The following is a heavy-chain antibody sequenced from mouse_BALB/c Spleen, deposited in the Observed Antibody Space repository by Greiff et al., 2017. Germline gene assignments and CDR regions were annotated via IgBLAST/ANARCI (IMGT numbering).Heavy chain of an antibody. CDR3: ARRGLSRNYFDY. D-gene: IGHD1-3*01. J-gene: IGHJ2*01. CDR2: ISNGGGST. V-gene: IGHV5-12-2*01. CDR1: GFTFSSYT. Sequence: EVHLVESGGGLVQPGGSLKLSCAASGFTFSSYTMSWVRQTPEKRLEWVAYISNGGGSTYYPDTVKGRFTISRDNAKNTLYLQMSSLKSEDTAMYYCARRGLSRNYFDYWGQGTTLTVSS.